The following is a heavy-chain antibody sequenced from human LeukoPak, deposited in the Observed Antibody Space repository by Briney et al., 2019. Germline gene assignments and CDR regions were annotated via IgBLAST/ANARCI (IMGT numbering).Heavy chain of an antibody. J-gene: IGHJ4*02. Sequence: PGGSLRLSCAASGFNFSTYTMNWVRQAPGRGLEWLSYITSSSNSIYHADSVKGRFTISRDNAKNSLYLQMDSLRAEDTAVYYCARASSGYGFYSNYWGQGTLVTVSS. D-gene: IGHD3-22*01. CDR2: ITSSSNSI. CDR3: ARASSGYGFYSNY. CDR1: GFNFSTYT. V-gene: IGHV3-48*01.